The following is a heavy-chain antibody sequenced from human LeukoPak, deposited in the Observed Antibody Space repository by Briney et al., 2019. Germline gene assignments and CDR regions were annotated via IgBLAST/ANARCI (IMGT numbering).Heavy chain of an antibody. J-gene: IGHJ4*02. Sequence: PGGSLRLSCTASGFTFSNYAMTWVRQAPGKGLEWVSAISGSGGSTFNADSVKGRFTISRDNSKNTLYLQMNSLRAEDTALYYCAKGAHSSGWPTAYFDYWGQGTLVTVSS. CDR1: GFTFSNYA. CDR2: ISGSGGST. CDR3: AKGAHSSGWPTAYFDY. D-gene: IGHD6-19*01. V-gene: IGHV3-23*01.